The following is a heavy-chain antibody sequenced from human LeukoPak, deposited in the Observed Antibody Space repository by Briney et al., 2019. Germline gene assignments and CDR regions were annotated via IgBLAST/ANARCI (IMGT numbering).Heavy chain of an antibody. J-gene: IGHJ4*02. D-gene: IGHD3-10*01. CDR2: ISYDGSNE. Sequence: GGSLRLSCAASGFTFSSYAMSWVRQAPGKGLEWVAVISYDGSNEYYADSVKGRFTISRDNSKNTLYLQMNSLSVEDTAVYYCARVGYYASGPFSYLDYWGQGTLVTVSS. CDR1: GFTFSSYA. CDR3: ARVGYYASGPFSYLDY. V-gene: IGHV3-30-3*01.